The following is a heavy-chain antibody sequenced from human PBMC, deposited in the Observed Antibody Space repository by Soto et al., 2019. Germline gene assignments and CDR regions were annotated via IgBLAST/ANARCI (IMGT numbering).Heavy chain of an antibody. Sequence: QVQLVESGGGVVQPGRSLRLSCAASGFTFSSYGMHWVRQAPGKGLEWVAVISYDGSNKYYADSVKGRFTISRDNSKNTMYLQMNSLRAADTAVYYCAKVDSSGGDADYWGQGTLVTVSS. CDR1: GFTFSSYG. CDR3: AKVDSSGGDADY. D-gene: IGHD3-22*01. V-gene: IGHV3-30*18. J-gene: IGHJ4*02. CDR2: ISYDGSNK.